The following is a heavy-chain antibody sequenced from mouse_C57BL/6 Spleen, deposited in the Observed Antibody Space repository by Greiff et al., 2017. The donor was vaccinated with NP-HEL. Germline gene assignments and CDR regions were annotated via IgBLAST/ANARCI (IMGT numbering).Heavy chain of an antibody. CDR3: ARSVYGSSYGYFDY. CDR2: IHPNSGST. D-gene: IGHD1-1*01. V-gene: IGHV1-64*01. J-gene: IGHJ2*01. CDR1: GYTFTSYW. Sequence: VQLQQPGAELVKPGASVKLSCKASGYTFTSYWMHWVKQRPGQGLEWIGMIHPNSGSTNYNEKFKSKATLTVDKSSSTAYMQLSSLTSEDSAVYYCARSVYGSSYGYFDYWGQGTTLTVSS.